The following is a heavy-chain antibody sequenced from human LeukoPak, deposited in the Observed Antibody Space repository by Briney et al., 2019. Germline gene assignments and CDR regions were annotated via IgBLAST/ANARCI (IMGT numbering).Heavy chain of an antibody. J-gene: IGHJ4*02. CDR3: ARASSSWRADY. CDR2: IYYSGST. V-gene: IGHV4-39*07. D-gene: IGHD6-13*01. CDR1: GGSISSSSYY. Sequence: PSETLSLTCTVSGGSISSSSYYWGWIRQPPGKGLEWIGSIYYSGSTYYNPSLKSRVTISVDTSKNQFSLKLSSVTAADTAVYYSARASSSWRADYWGQGTLVTVSS.